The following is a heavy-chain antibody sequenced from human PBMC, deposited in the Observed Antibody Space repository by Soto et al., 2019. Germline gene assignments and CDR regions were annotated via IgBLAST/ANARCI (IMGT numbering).Heavy chain of an antibody. D-gene: IGHD1-26*01. Sequence: PSETLSLTCTVSGGSISSSDYNWDWIRQPPGKGLEWIGSVYYSGSTYYNPSLKSRVTISGDTSKNQFSLNLSSVTAADTAVYYCARVLRSEGWTFDYWGQGTLVTVSS. J-gene: IGHJ4*02. CDR3: ARVLRSEGWTFDY. V-gene: IGHV4-39*01. CDR2: VYYSGST. CDR1: GGSISSSDYN.